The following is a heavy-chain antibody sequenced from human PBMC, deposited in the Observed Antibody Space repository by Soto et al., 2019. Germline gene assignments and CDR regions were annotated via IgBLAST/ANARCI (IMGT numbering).Heavy chain of an antibody. CDR3: ARGNIVVVVAAKGYFQH. CDR2: INHSGST. J-gene: IGHJ1*01. CDR1: GGSFSGYY. D-gene: IGHD2-15*01. Sequence: PSETLSLTCAVYGGSFSGYYWSWIRQPPGKGLEWIGEINHSGSTNYNPSLKSRVTISVDTSKNQFSLKLSSVTAADTAVYYCARGNIVVVVAAKGYFQHWGQGTLVTVSS. V-gene: IGHV4-34*01.